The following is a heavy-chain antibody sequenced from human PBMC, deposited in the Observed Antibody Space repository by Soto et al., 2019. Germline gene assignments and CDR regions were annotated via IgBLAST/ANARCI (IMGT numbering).Heavy chain of an antibody. CDR1: GFTFSSYW. CDR2: VKQDGSEK. J-gene: IGHJ6*02. D-gene: IGHD6-13*01. CDR3: ARGSRRSSSWYGYYGMDV. V-gene: IGHV3-7*01. Sequence: GGSLRLSCAASGFTFSSYWMSWVRQAPGKGLEWVANVKQDGSEKYYVDSVKGRFTISRDNAKNSLYLQMNSLRAEDTAVYYCARGSRRSSSWYGYYGMDVWGQGTTVTVSS.